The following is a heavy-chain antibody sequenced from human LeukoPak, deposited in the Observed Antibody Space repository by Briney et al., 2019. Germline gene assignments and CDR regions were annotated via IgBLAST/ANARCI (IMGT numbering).Heavy chain of an antibody. CDR1: GGSISSYY. D-gene: IGHD2-15*01. J-gene: IGHJ4*02. CDR3: ARDRREQYCSGGSCYSALGFFDY. CDR2: MCESGRP. V-gene: IGHV4-59*01. Sequence: PSETLSLTCTVSGGSISSYYWSWIRQPPGKGLEWIGYMCESGRPNYNPSLKSRVTISVDTSKNRFSLKLSSVTAADTAVYYCARDRREQYCSGGSCYSALGFFDYWGQGTLVTVSS.